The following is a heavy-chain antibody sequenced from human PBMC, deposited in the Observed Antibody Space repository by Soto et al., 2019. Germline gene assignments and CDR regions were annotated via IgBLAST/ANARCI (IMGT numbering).Heavy chain of an antibody. CDR2: ISYDGSNK. J-gene: IGHJ6*02. V-gene: IGHV3-30*18. CDR1: GFTFSSYG. CDR3: AKAVVVTAQDYYYGMDV. D-gene: IGHD2-21*02. Sequence: HPGGPLTLSCADSGFTFSSYGMHWVLQAPDKGLEWVAVISYDGSNKYYADSVKGRFTISRDNSKNTLYLQMNSLRAEDTAVYYCAKAVVVTAQDYYYGMDVWGQGTTVTLSS.